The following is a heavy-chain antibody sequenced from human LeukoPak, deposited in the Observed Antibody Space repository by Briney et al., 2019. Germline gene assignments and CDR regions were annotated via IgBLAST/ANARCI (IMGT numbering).Heavy chain of an antibody. CDR1: GGSISSYY. V-gene: IGHV4-59*12. CDR3: AGGILVLVYATFDN. CDR2: IYYSGST. J-gene: IGHJ4*02. D-gene: IGHD2-8*01. Sequence: SETLSLTCTVSGGSISSYYWSWIRQPPGKGLEWIGYIYYSGSTNYNPSLKSRVTISVDTSKSEFSLKLSSVTAADTAVYYCAGGILVLVYATFDNWGQGSLVTVSS.